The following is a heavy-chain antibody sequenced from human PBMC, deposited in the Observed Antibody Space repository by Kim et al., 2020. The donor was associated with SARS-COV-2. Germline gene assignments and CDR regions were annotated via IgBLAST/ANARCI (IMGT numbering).Heavy chain of an antibody. CDR2: ISSTGRGT. CDR3: ARTGIFDY. CDR1: GFTFNDYG. V-gene: IGHV3-23*01. D-gene: IGHD2-8*02. J-gene: IGHJ4*02. Sequence: GGSLRLSCAASGFTFNDYGMSWVRQAPGKGLEWVSTISSTGRGTYYADSVKGRFTISRDDSKNTLYLQMNSLRAEDTAIYYCARTGIFDYWGQGTLVTVS.